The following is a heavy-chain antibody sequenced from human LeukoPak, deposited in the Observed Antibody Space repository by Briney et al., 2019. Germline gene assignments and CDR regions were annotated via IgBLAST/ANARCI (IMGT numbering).Heavy chain of an antibody. CDR1: GFTFSTYW. D-gene: IGHD1-26*01. CDR3: AKLAEYSGSYYWFDP. V-gene: IGHV3-7*03. J-gene: IGHJ5*02. Sequence: GGSLRLSCAASGFTFSTYWMSWVRQAPGKGLEWVANIKEDGSEKYYGDSVKGRFTISRDNSKNTLYLQMNSLRAEDTAVYYCAKLAEYSGSYYWFDPWGQGTLVTVSS. CDR2: IKEDGSEK.